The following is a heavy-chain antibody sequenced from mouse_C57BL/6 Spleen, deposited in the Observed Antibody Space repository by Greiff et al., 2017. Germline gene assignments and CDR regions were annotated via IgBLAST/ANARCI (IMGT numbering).Heavy chain of an antibody. CDR1: GYTFTSYW. Sequence: VQLQQSGAELVRPGSSVKLSCKASGYTFTSYWMDWVKQRPGQGLEWIGNIYPSDSETHYNQKFKDKATLTVDKSSSTAYMQLSSLTSEDSAVYYCARRYSNYLDYWGQGTTLTVSS. CDR2: IYPSDSET. J-gene: IGHJ2*01. D-gene: IGHD2-5*01. V-gene: IGHV1-61*01. CDR3: ARRYSNYLDY.